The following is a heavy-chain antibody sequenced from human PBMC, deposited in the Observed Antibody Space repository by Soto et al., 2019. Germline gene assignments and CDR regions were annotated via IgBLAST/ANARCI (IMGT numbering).Heavy chain of an antibody. Sequence: QVQLQESGPGLVKPSGTLSLTFAVSGGSISSSNWRRWLRKPPGKGLEWIGEIYHSGSTNYNPSLKSRVTISVDKSKNQFSLKLSSVTAADTAVYYCARDSSSAFYFDYWGQGTLVTVSS. V-gene: IGHV4-4*02. CDR1: GGSISSSNW. CDR3: ARDSSSAFYFDY. J-gene: IGHJ4*02. D-gene: IGHD6-6*01. CDR2: IYHSGST.